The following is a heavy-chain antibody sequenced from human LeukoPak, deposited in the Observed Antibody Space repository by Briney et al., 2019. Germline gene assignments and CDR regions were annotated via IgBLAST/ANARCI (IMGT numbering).Heavy chain of an antibody. CDR3: ARDLPLIKGAVDY. D-gene: IGHD1-26*01. CDR1: GYTFTGYY. V-gene: IGHV1-2*06. CDR2: INPNSGGT. J-gene: IGHJ4*02. Sequence: ASVKVSXKASGYTFTGYYMHWVRQAPGQGLEWMGRINPNSGGTNYAQKFQGRVTMTRDTSISTAYMELSRLRSDDTAVYYCARDLPLIKGAVDYWGQGTLVTVSS.